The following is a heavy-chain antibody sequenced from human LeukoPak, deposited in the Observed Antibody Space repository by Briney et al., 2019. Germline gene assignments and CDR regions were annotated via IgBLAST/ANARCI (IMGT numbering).Heavy chain of an antibody. CDR2: IYYSGST. CDR1: GGSISSGGYY. Sequence: PSETLSLTCTVSGGSISSGGYYWSWIRQHPGKGLEWIGYIYYSGSTYYNPSLKSRVTISVDTSKNQFSLKLSSVTAADTAVYYCARDKLYYYGMDVWGQGTTVTVSS. J-gene: IGHJ6*02. V-gene: IGHV4-31*03. CDR3: ARDKLYYYGMDV.